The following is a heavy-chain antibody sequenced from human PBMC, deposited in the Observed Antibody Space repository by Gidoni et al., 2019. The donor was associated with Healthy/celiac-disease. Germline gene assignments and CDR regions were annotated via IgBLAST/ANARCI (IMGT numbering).Heavy chain of an antibody. D-gene: IGHD6-13*01. V-gene: IGHV3-23*01. Sequence: EVQLLESGGGLVQPGGSLRLSCAASGFTFSSYAMSWVRQAPGKGLEWVSAISGSGGSTYYADSVKGRFTISRDNSKNTLYLQMNSLRAEDTAVYYCTKERRPSYSSSWYNGYWGQGTLVTVSS. CDR3: TKERRPSYSSSWYNGY. J-gene: IGHJ4*02. CDR2: ISGSGGST. CDR1: GFTFSSYA.